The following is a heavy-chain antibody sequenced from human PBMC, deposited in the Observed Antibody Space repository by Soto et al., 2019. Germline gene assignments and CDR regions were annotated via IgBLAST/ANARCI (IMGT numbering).Heavy chain of an antibody. D-gene: IGHD6-13*01. CDR3: ARGDGTGLHSSGWSPRF. V-gene: IGHV3-21*01. CDR2: ISSGSTYF. CDR1: GFTFSIST. Sequence: EVQLVESGGGLVKSGGSLTLSCAASGFTFSISTMIWVRQAPGKRLEWVSSISSGSTYFYYADSVKGRFSISRDNAKRSLFMQINGLRVEDTAVYYCARGDGTGLHSSGWSPRFWGQGTLVTVSS. J-gene: IGHJ4*02.